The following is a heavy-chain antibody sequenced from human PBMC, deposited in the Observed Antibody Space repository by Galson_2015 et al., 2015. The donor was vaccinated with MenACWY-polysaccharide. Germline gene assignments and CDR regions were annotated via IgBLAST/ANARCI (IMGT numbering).Heavy chain of an antibody. CDR1: GYTFNTYA. CDR3: ARDPKQKPTTVPTGRFDY. J-gene: IGHJ4*02. V-gene: IGHV7-4-1*02. D-gene: IGHD4-17*01. CDR2: INTNTGNP. Sequence: SVKVSCKASGYTFNTYAMNWVRQAPGQGLEWVGGINTNTGNPTYAQGFTGRFVFSLDASVSTAYLQISSLKAGDTAVYYCARDPKQKPTTVPTGRFDYWGQGTLVTVSS.